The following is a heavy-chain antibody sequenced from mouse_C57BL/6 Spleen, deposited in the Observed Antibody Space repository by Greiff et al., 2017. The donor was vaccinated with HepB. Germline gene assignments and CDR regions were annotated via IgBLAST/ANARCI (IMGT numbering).Heavy chain of an antibody. CDR2: IRNKANNHAT. Sequence: EVKVEESGGGLVQPGGSMKLSCAASGFTFSDAWMDWVRQSPEKGLEWVAEIRNKANNHATYYAESVKGRFTISRDDSKSSVYLQMNSLRAEDTGIYYCRGVDSSGPGDYWGQGTTLTVSS. D-gene: IGHD3-2*02. V-gene: IGHV6-6*01. CDR3: RGVDSSGPGDY. J-gene: IGHJ2*01. CDR1: GFTFSDAW.